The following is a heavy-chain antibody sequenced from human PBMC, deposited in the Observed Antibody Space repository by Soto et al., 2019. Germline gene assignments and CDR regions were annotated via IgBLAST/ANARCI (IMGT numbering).Heavy chain of an antibody. CDR2: IKSKTNGGTT. CDR1: GFIFSNAW. Sequence: GGSLRLSCAASGFIFSNAWMSWVRQAPGKGLEWVGRIKSKTNGGTTDYAAPVRGRFSISRDDSKNTLYLQMNSLKTEDTAVYYCTTDDPINRYWGQGTQVTVSS. J-gene: IGHJ4*02. V-gene: IGHV3-15*01. CDR3: TTDDPINRY.